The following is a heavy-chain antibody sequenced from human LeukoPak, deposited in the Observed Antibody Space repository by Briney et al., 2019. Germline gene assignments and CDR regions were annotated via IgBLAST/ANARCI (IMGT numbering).Heavy chain of an antibody. D-gene: IGHD1-1*01. Sequence: GGSLRLSCAASGFTVSTNYISWVRQAPGKGLEWVSIIYSSGSTYYADSVRGRFTISRDNSMYTVYLQMNSLRAEDTALYYCARDHTRGQYDYFDSWGQGTLVTVSS. V-gene: IGHV3-66*01. CDR3: ARDHTRGQYDYFDS. J-gene: IGHJ4*02. CDR1: GFTVSTNY. CDR2: IYSSGST.